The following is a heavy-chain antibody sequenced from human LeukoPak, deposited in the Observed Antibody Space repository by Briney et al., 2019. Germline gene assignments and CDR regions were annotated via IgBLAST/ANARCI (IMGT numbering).Heavy chain of an antibody. CDR1: GVTSRNYN. V-gene: IGHV3-21*01. J-gene: IGHJ5*02. D-gene: IGHD2-8*01. CDR2: ISESSSFI. Sequence: GGTLMISCAATGVTSRNYNINWVRKAPGKRLEWVSSISESSSFIQYADSLKGRFAISRDNAKNSLYLQMNSLRAEDTAVYYCARQRGYCSSGVCRGWFDPWGQGTLVTVSS. CDR3: ARQRGYCSSGVCRGWFDP.